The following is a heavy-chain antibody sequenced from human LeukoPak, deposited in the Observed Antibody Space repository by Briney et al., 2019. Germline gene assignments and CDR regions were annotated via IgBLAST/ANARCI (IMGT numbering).Heavy chain of an antibody. CDR3: TIGATSGSLAH. CDR1: GASISDNY. D-gene: IGHD6-13*01. J-gene: IGHJ4*02. CDR2: TYTSGDT. Sequence: SETLSLTCTVSGASISDNYWSWSRQPAGKALEWIGRTYTSGDTNYNPSLKSRVRVSVDTSKNQFSLNMRYVTAADTAVYYCTIGATSGSLAHWGPGILATVSS. V-gene: IGHV4-4*07.